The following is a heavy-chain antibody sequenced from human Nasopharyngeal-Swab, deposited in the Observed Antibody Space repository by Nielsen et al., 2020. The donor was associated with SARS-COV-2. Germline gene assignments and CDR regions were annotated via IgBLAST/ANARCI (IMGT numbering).Heavy chain of an antibody. V-gene: IGHV1-18*01. CDR2: ISAYNGNT. D-gene: IGHD6-13*01. J-gene: IGHJ6*02. Sequence: WVRQAPGQGLEWMGWISAYNGNTNYAQKLQGRVTMTTDTSTSTAYMELSSLRSEDTAVYYCARASAGPYYYYGMDVWGQGTTVTVSS. CDR3: ARASAGPYYYYGMDV.